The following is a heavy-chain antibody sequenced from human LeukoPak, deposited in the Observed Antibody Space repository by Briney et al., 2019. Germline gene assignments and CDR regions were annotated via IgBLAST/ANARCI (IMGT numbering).Heavy chain of an antibody. CDR3: AKSRDFWSGYYDY. V-gene: IGHV3-23*01. J-gene: IGHJ4*02. Sequence: AGGSLRLSCAASGFTFSNYEMNWVRQAPGKGLEWVSGIGGLGDRIYYADSVRGRFTISRDNSKNTLYLQMNSLRAEDTAVYYCAKSRDFWSGYYDYWGQGTLVTVSS. CDR2: IGGLGDRI. CDR1: GFTFSNYE. D-gene: IGHD3-3*01.